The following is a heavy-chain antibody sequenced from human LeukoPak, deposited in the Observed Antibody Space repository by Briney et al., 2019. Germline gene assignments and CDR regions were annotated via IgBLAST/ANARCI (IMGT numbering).Heavy chain of an antibody. CDR1: GYTFTSYG. J-gene: IGHJ4*02. D-gene: IGHD6-19*01. Sequence: ASVKVSCKASGYTFTSYGISWVRQAPGQGLEWMGWISAYNGNTNYAQKLQGRVTMTTDTSTSTAYMELRSLRSDDTAVYYCARGRLRFESVAEGNYFDYWGQGTLVTVSS. V-gene: IGHV1-18*01. CDR3: ARGRLRFESVAEGNYFDY. CDR2: ISAYNGNT.